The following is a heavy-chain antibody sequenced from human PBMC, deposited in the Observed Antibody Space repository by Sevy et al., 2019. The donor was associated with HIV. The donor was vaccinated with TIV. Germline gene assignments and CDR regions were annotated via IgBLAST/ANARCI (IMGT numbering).Heavy chain of an antibody. J-gene: IGHJ5*02. D-gene: IGHD6-13*01. Sequence: GGSLRLSCAASGFIFEHYAMHWVRQAPGKGLEWVAAISDYGGEVGYADSVKGRFTISRDNEKNSLYLQIDSLRIEDTALYHCVRQGDESPGYTGWFDPWGLGTPVTVSS. CDR2: ISDYGGEV. V-gene: IGHV3-9*01. CDR3: VRQGDESPGYTGWFDP. CDR1: GFIFEHYA.